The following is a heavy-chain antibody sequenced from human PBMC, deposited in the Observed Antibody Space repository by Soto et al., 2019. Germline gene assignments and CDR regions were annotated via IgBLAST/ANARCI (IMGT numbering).Heavy chain of an antibody. CDR3: PRKDYYDSSCYRGDFDY. V-gene: IGHV1-18*01. D-gene: IGHD3-22*01. CDR1: GYTFTSYG. CDR2: ISAYNGNT. J-gene: IGHJ4*02. Sequence: QVQLVQSGAEVKKPGASVKVSCKASGYTFTSYGISWVRQAPGQGLEWMGWISAYNGNTNYAQKHQGRVTMTTDTSTRTAYMEMRSLRSDDTAVYYCPRKDYYDSSCYRGDFDYWGQGTLVTVSS.